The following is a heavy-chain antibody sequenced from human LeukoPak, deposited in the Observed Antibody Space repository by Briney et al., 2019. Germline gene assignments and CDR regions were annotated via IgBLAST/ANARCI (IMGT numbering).Heavy chain of an antibody. V-gene: IGHV4-30-4*01. Sequence: SETLSLTCTVSGGSISSSDYYWSWLRQPPGKGLEWIGYIYYSGNTYYNPSLKSRVTISVDTSKNQFSLKLSSVTAADTAVYYCARQDILTGYFHSFDYWGQGTLVTVSS. J-gene: IGHJ4*02. CDR1: GGSISSSDYY. CDR3: ARQDILTGYFHSFDY. CDR2: IYYSGNT. D-gene: IGHD3-9*01.